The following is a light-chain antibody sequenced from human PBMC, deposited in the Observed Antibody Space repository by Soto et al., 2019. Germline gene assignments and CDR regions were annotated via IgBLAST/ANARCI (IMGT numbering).Light chain of an antibody. V-gene: IGLV2-14*01. CDR1: TSDFSDHNH. J-gene: IGLJ1*01. CDR3: SSYTNINTRACV. Sequence: QSALTQPASVSGSPGQSITISCTGATSDFSDHNHVPWYQHHPGKAPKLIIYEVSNRPSGVSNRFSGSKSGNTASLTISGLQAEDEADYYCSSYTNINTRACVFGTGTKVTVL. CDR2: EVS.